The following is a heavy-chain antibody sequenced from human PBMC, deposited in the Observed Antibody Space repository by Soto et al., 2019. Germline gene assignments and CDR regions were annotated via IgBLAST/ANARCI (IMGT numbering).Heavy chain of an antibody. CDR2: ITGSGKSA. D-gene: IGHD6-6*01. CDR3: ARQGIGARKYHYRNLDV. V-gene: IGHV3-23*01. CDR1: GFTFSTFV. Sequence: GSLRLSCAASGFTFSTFVMTWVRQVPGEGLEWVSSITGSGKSAYYADSVKGRVTISRDNSKNTLYLQISSLGVDDTAVYHCARQGIGARKYHYRNLDVWGQGTTVTVSS. J-gene: IGHJ6*02.